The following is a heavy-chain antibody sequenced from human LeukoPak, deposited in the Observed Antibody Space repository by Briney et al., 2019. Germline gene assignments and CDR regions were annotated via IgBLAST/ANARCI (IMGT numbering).Heavy chain of an antibody. CDR2: IKQDGSEK. Sequence: QAGGSLRLSCAASGFTFSSYWMSWVRQAPGKGLEWVANIKQDGSEKYYVDSVKGRFTISRDNAKNSLYLQMNSLRGDDTAVYYCAKDQGYYGSGSYRYWGQGTLVTVSS. CDR3: AKDQGYYGSGSYRY. D-gene: IGHD3-10*01. J-gene: IGHJ4*02. CDR1: GFTFSSYW. V-gene: IGHV3-7*01.